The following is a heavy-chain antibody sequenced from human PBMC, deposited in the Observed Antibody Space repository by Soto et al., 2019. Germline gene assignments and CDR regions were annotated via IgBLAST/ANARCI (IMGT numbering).Heavy chain of an antibody. Sequence: PWGSLRLSCAASGFTFSSYWMHWVRQAPGKGLVWVSRINSDGSSTSYADSVKGRFTISRDNAKNTLYLQMNSLRAEDTAVYYCARYYYDSSGYYKFDYWGQGTLVTVSS. CDR3: ARYYYDSSGYYKFDY. J-gene: IGHJ4*02. CDR1: GFTFSSYW. D-gene: IGHD3-22*01. CDR2: INSDGSST. V-gene: IGHV3-74*01.